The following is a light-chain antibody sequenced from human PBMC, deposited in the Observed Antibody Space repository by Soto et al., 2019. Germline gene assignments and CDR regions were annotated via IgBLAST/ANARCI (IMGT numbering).Light chain of an antibody. CDR1: QSISSW. J-gene: IGKJ5*01. CDR2: KAS. V-gene: IGKV1-5*03. Sequence: DIQMTHSPSTLSASVGDRVTITCRASQSISSWLAWYQQKPGKAPKLLIYKASNLESGVPSRSSGSGSGTEFTLTISSLQPDDFATYYGQQYNSYSFTFGQGTRLE. CDR3: QQYNSYSFT.